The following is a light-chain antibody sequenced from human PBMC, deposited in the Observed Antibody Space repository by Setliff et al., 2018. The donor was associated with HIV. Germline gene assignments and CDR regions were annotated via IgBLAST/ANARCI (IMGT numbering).Light chain of an antibody. CDR3: CSNTGSNTYV. CDR2: QAT. Sequence: ALTQPASVSGSPGQSITISCTGTSSDIGRYNLVSWYQQYPGKAPKLMIYQATKRPSGVSNRFSGSKSGNTASLTISGLQAEDEADYYCCSNTGSNTYVFGSGTK. J-gene: IGLJ1*01. CDR1: SSDIGRYNL. V-gene: IGLV2-23*01.